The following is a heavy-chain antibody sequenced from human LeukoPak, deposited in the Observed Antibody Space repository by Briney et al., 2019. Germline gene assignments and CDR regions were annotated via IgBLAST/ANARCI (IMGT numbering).Heavy chain of an antibody. Sequence: PSETLSLTCTVSGGSISSSSYYWGWIRQPPGKGLEWIGSIYHSGSTCYNPSLKSRVTISVDTSKNQFSLKLSSVTAADTAVYYCARGTGFDYWGQGTLVTVSS. D-gene: IGHD3-10*01. CDR1: GGSISSSSYY. CDR2: IYHSGST. CDR3: ARGTGFDY. J-gene: IGHJ4*02. V-gene: IGHV4-39*07.